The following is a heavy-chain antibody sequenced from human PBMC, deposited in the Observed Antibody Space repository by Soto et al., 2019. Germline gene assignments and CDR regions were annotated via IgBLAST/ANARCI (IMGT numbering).Heavy chain of an antibody. J-gene: IGHJ4*02. CDR1: GGSISSSSYY. D-gene: IGHD4-17*01. CDR3: ARQSDYGDYRNFDY. Sequence: SETLSLTCTVSGGSISSSSYYWGWIRQPPGKGLEWIGSIYYSGSTYYNPSLKSRVTISVDTSKNQFSLKLSSVTAADTAVYYCARQSDYGDYRNFDYWGQGTLVTVSS. CDR2: IYYSGST. V-gene: IGHV4-39*01.